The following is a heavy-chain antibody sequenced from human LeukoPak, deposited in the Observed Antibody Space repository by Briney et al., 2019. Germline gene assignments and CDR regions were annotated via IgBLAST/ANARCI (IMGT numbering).Heavy chain of an antibody. J-gene: IGHJ5*02. Sequence: GASVKVSCKACGYTFTGYYIHWVRQAPGQGLEWMGWINPNSGGTNYAQKFQGRVTMTRDTSIHTAYMEVSRLRSDDTAVYYCAREPVVLVPAAIFNWFAPWGRGTLVTVSS. CDR3: AREPVVLVPAAIFNWFAP. CDR1: GYTFTGYY. CDR2: INPNSGGT. D-gene: IGHD2-2*01. V-gene: IGHV1-2*02.